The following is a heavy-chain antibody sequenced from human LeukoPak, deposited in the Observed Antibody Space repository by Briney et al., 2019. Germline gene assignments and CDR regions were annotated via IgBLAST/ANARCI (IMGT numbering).Heavy chain of an antibody. CDR2: IYYSGST. Sequence: SETLSFTCTVSGGSISSYYWSWIRQPPGKGLEWIGYIYYSGSTNYNPSLKSRVTISVDTSKNQFSLKLSSVTAADTAVYYCAATFSDYWGQGTLVTVSS. CDR3: AATFSDY. V-gene: IGHV4-59*01. CDR1: GGSISSYY. J-gene: IGHJ4*02. D-gene: IGHD2-15*01.